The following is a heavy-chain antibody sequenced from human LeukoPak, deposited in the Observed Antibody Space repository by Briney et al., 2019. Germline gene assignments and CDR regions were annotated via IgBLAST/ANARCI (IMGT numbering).Heavy chain of an antibody. J-gene: IGHJ4*02. Sequence: MTSETLSLTCAVYGGSFSGYYWSWIRQPPGKGLEWIGEINHSGSTNYNPSLKSRVTISVDTSKNQFSLKLSSVTAADTAVYYCARLTMVRGPIKGYFDYWGQGTLVTVSS. V-gene: IGHV4-34*01. CDR1: GGSFSGYY. D-gene: IGHD3-10*01. CDR3: ARLTMVRGPIKGYFDY. CDR2: INHSGST.